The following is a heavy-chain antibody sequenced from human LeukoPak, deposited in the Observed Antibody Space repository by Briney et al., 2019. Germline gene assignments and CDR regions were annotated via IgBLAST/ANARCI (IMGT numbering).Heavy chain of an antibody. D-gene: IGHD3-10*01. CDR2: IYYSGST. CDR3: ASAKFVLLWFGELLPPNYFDY. Sequence: SETLSLTCTVSGGSISSSSYYWGWIRQPPGKGLEWIGSIYYSGSTYYNPSLKSLVTISVDTSKNQFSLKLSSVTAADTAVYYCASAKFVLLWFGELLPPNYFDYWGQGTLVTVSS. J-gene: IGHJ4*02. V-gene: IGHV4-39*01. CDR1: GGSISSSSYY.